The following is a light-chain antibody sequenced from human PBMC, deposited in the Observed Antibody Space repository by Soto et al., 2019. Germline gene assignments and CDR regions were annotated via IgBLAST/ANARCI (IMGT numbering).Light chain of an antibody. J-gene: IGKJ1*01. Sequence: EIVMTQSPATLSVSPGETATLSCWASQSVSSNLAWYQQKPCQAPRLLIYGASTRATDIPARFSGSGSGTEFTLTISSLQSEDFAGYYCQQYNNFWTFGQGTKVEIK. CDR2: GAS. CDR3: QQYNNFWT. V-gene: IGKV3-15*01. CDR1: QSVSSN.